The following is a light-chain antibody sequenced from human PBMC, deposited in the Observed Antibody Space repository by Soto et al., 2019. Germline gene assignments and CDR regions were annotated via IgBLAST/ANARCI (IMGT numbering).Light chain of an antibody. J-gene: IGKJ4*01. V-gene: IGKV3-15*01. CDR2: GAT. CDR3: QQYSKWPLT. Sequence: EIVMTQSPATLSFSPGERATLSCRASQAVRSDFAWYQQKPGQAPRLLIYGATIRATGIPARFSGSGYGTEFTLTISSLQSEDFAVYYCQQYSKWPLTFGGGTKVDIK. CDR1: QAVRSD.